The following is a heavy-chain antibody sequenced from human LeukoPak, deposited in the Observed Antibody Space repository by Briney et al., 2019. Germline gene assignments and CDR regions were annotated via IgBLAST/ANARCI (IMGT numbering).Heavy chain of an antibody. CDR2: VWHDGSDN. J-gene: IGHJ6*02. CDR3: ARDRTYCSSTSCTRLGMDV. D-gene: IGHD2-2*01. Sequence: GGSLRLSCEVSGFTFTRYGMHWVRQAPGKGLEWVAVVWHDGSDNGYADSVKGRFTISRDDTKNMLYLQMSSLRAEDTALYYCARDRTYCSSTSCTRLGMDVWGQGTTVTVSS. CDR1: GFTFTRYG. V-gene: IGHV3-33*01.